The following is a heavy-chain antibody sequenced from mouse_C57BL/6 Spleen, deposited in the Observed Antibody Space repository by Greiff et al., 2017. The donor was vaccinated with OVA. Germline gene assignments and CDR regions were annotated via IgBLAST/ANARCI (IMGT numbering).Heavy chain of an antibody. CDR3: TREGTLRLQDYAMDY. D-gene: IGHD3-2*02. CDR1: GYTFTSYW. Sequence: EVQGVESGTVLARPGASVKMSCKTSGYTFTSYWMHWVKQRPGQGLEWIGAIYPGNSDTSYNQKFKGKAKLTAVTSASTAYMELSSLTNEDSAVYYCTREGTLRLQDYAMDYWGQGTSVTVSS. V-gene: IGHV1-5*01. CDR2: IYPGNSDT. J-gene: IGHJ4*01.